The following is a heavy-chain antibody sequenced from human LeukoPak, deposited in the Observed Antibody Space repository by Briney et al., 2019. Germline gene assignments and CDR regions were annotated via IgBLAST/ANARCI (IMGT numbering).Heavy chain of an antibody. CDR3: ARDQLLWFGELPKGPFDY. V-gene: IGHV3-23*01. Sequence: QPGGSLRLSCAASGFTFSSYAMSWVRQAPGKGLEWVSAISGSGGSTYYADSVKGRFTISRDNAKNSLYLQMNSLRAEDTAVYYCARDQLLWFGELPKGPFDYWGQGTLVTVSS. CDR1: GFTFSSYA. J-gene: IGHJ4*02. D-gene: IGHD3-10*01. CDR2: ISGSGGST.